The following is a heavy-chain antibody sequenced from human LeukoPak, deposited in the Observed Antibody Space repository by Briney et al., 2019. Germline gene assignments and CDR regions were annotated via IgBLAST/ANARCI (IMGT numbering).Heavy chain of an antibody. Sequence: HTGGSLRLSCAASGFTFSTYAMNWVRQAPGKGLEWVAVISDDGRHNYYADSVKGRFTISRDNSKSTLYLQMNSLRPGDTALYYCAIIPLGGRFDYWGQGTLVIVSS. V-gene: IGHV3-30*04. J-gene: IGHJ4*02. CDR3: AIIPLGGRFDY. D-gene: IGHD3-10*01. CDR1: GFTFSTYA. CDR2: ISDDGRHN.